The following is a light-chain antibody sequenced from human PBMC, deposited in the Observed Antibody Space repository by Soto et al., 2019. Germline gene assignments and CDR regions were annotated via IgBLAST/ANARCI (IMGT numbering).Light chain of an antibody. V-gene: IGKV1-5*03. J-gene: IGKJ1*01. CDR2: KAS. Sequence: DIQMTQSPSTLSASVGDRVTITCRANQSISSWLAWYQQKPGKAPKLLIYKASSLESGVPPRFSGSGSETEFTLSISSLQPDDFATYYCQQYKYYWTFGQGTKVEIK. CDR1: QSISSW. CDR3: QQYKYYWT.